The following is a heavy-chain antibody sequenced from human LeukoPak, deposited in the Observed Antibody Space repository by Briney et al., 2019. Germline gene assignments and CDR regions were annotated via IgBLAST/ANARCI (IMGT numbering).Heavy chain of an antibody. V-gene: IGHV1-46*01. CDR1: GYTFTGYY. J-gene: IGHJ4*02. CDR2: INPSGGST. D-gene: IGHD5-24*01. Sequence: ASVKVSCKAFGYTFTGYYMHWVRQAPGQGLEWMGIINPSGGSTSYAQKFQGRVTTTRDTSTSTVYMELSSLRSEDTAVYYCAREGLSTVEMATIPFDYWGQGTLVTVSS. CDR3: AREGLSTVEMATIPFDY.